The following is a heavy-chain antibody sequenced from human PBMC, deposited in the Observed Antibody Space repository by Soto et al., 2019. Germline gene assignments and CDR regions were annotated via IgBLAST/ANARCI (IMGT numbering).Heavy chain of an antibody. CDR1: GGTLSSYA. D-gene: IGHD6-13*01. CDR2: IVPILYAT. Sequence: QVQLVQSGAEEVKPGSSVKVSCKASGGTLSSYAISWVRQAPGQGLEWMGGIVPILYATRYAQKLQGRVTITADESTNTAYMERNSLRSEDSTVYYCARWGVQQLLTDSYYGMDVWGQGTTVTVSS. V-gene: IGHV1-69*01. J-gene: IGHJ6*02. CDR3: ARWGVQQLLTDSYYGMDV.